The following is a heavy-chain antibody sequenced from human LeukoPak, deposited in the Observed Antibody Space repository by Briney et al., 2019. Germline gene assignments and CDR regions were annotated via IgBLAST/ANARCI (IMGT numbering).Heavy chain of an antibody. CDR2: IYYSGST. CDR3: ARVRRTYYYYMDV. CDR1: GGSISSGGYS. Sequence: SETLSLTCAVSGGSISSGGYSWSWIRQPPGKGLEWIGYIYYSGSTYYNPSLKSRVTISVDTSKNQFSLKLSSVTAADTAVYYCARVRRTYYYYMDVWGKGTTVTVSS. V-gene: IGHV4-30-4*07. J-gene: IGHJ6*03.